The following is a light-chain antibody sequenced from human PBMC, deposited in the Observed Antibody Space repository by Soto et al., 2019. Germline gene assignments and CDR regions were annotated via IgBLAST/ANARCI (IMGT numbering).Light chain of an antibody. J-gene: IGKJ5*01. CDR1: QSVSTD. Sequence: EIVMTQSPVTLSVSPGERATLSCRASQSVSTDLAWYQQKPGQAPRLLIYGSSTRATGIPARFSGSGSGTEFTLTISSLQSEDFAVCYCQHYNNWPPITFGQGTRLELK. V-gene: IGKV3-15*01. CDR3: QHYNNWPPIT. CDR2: GSS.